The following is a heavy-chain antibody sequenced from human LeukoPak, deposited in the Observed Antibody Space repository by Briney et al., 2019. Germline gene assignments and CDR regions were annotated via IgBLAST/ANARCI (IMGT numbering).Heavy chain of an antibody. D-gene: IGHD1-14*01. CDR3: ARGDGRRPGGGAFDI. J-gene: IGHJ3*02. CDR2: ISSSSSYI. V-gene: IGHV3-21*01. CDR1: GFTFSSYS. Sequence: GGSLRLSCAASGFTFSSYSMNWVRQAPGKGLEWVSSISSSSSYIYYADSVKGRFTISRDNAKNSLYLQMNSLRAEDTAVYYCARGDGRRPGGGAFDIWGQGTMVTVSS.